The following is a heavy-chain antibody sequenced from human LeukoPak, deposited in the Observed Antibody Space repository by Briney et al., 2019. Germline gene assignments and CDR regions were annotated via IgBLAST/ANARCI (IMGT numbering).Heavy chain of an antibody. CDR3: ASGSTTGNFDY. Sequence: SETLSLTCTVSGGSISSGSYYWSWIRQPAGKGLEWIGRIYTSGSTNYNSSLKSRVTISVDTSKNQFSLKLSSVTAADTAVYYCASGSTTGNFDYWGQGTLVTVSS. V-gene: IGHV4-61*02. CDR1: GGSISSGSYY. J-gene: IGHJ4*02. D-gene: IGHD1-1*01. CDR2: IYTSGST.